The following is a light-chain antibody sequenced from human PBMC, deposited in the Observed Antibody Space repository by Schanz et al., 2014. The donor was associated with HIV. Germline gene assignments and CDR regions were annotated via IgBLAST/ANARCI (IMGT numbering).Light chain of an antibody. V-gene: IGKV3-20*01. Sequence: EIVMTQSPGTLSLSPGERATLSCRASQSVRSSYLAWYQQKPGQAPRLLIYAASSRATGIPDRFSGSASGTDFTRTISRVEPEDYAVYYWQDYGSPPWTFGQGTKVEGK. J-gene: IGKJ1*01. CDR3: QDYGSPPWT. CDR2: AAS. CDR1: QSVRSSY.